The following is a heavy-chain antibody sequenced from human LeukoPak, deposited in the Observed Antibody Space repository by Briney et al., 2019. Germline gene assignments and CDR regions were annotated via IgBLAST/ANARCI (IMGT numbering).Heavy chain of an antibody. D-gene: IGHD1-1*01. CDR3: AKERPPREEAYFDY. CDR2: ISYEASIQ. J-gene: IGHJ4*02. CDR1: GFTFSNHG. V-gene: IGHV3-30*18. Sequence: PGTSLRLSCAASGFTFSNHGMTWVRQAPGKGLEWVAVISYEASIQHYADSVKGRFTISRDNSKNTLYLQMNSLGAEDTAVYYCAKERPPREEAYFDYWGQGILVTVSS.